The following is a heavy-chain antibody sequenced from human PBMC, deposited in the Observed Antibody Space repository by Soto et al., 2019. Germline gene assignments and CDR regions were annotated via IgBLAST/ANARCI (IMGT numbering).Heavy chain of an antibody. V-gene: IGHV3-23*01. J-gene: IGHJ4*02. D-gene: IGHD3-10*01. CDR1: GFTFNNYA. Sequence: VQLLESGGGLVQPGGSLRLSCAASGFTFNNYAMTWVRQAPGKGLEWVSAISGGGDTTSYAESVKGRFTVSRDGSKNTLYLQMSSLRAEDTALYYCAKGRGGSGSLTPRVDFWGQGTLVTVSS. CDR2: ISGGGDTT. CDR3: AKGRGGSGSLTPRVDF.